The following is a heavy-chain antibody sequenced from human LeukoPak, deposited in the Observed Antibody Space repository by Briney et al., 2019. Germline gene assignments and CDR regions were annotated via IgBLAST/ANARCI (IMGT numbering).Heavy chain of an antibody. V-gene: IGHV4-39*07. Sequence: SETLSLTCTVSGGSISSSTYYWAWVRQPPGKGLEWIASIYYSGTTYYNPSLKSRVTISVDTSRNQFSLNLSSVTAADTAVYYCARRPRNYGDYDVDYWGQGTLVTASS. D-gene: IGHD4-17*01. J-gene: IGHJ4*02. CDR2: IYYSGTT. CDR1: GGSISSSTYY. CDR3: ARRPRNYGDYDVDY.